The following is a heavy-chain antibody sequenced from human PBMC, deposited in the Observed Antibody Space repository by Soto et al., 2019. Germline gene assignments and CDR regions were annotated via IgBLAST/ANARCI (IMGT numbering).Heavy chain of an antibody. Sequence: SETLSLTCTVSGVSISSGGYYWGWIRQHPGKGLEWIGNIYHSGRTYYNPSLKSRVIMSVDTSKNHFSLNLNSVTAADTAMYFCASVIGGDSGYYFDYWGQGTLVTVSS. CDR3: ASVIGGDSGYYFDY. D-gene: IGHD4-17*01. CDR1: GVSISSGGYY. J-gene: IGHJ4*02. CDR2: IYHSGRT. V-gene: IGHV4-31*03.